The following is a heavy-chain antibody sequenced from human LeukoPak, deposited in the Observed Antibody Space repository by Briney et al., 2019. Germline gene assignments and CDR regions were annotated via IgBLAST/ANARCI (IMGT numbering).Heavy chain of an antibody. CDR3: ASLAVAGLSEGY. CDR1: GGSITNYY. D-gene: IGHD6-19*01. J-gene: IGHJ4*02. V-gene: IGHV4-59*08. CDR2: IYYNGET. Sequence: SETLSLTCTVSGGSITNYYWSWIRQPPGKGLEWIGNIYYNGETKNNPSFKSRVTISVDTSKNQFSLKLSSVTAADTAVYYCASLAVAGLSEGYWGQGTLVIVSS.